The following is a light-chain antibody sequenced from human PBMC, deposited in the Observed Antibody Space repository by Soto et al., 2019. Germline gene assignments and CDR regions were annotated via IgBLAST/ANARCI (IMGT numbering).Light chain of an antibody. CDR2: RAS. CDR3: QQYNNWPQT. Sequence: EIALTQSPDTLSLSPLERATLSFMSSQTVNNNYVAWYQQKPGQAPRLLIFRASNKATGIPDRFSGSGSGTEFTLTISSLQSEDFAVYYCQQYNNWPQTFGQGTKVDIK. J-gene: IGKJ1*01. CDR1: QTVNNN. V-gene: IGKV3D-15*01.